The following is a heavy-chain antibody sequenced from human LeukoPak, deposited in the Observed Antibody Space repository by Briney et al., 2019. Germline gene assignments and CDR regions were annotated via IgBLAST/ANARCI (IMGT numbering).Heavy chain of an antibody. CDR2: IKEDGSEK. Sequence: GESLRISCAASGFTFKNYWMTWVRQVPGKGLEWVARIKEDGSEKYYVDSVKGRFTISRDNAKNSLYLQMNSLRAEDTAVYYCARHVPIVGATNYWGQGTRVTVSS. CDR3: ARHVPIVGATNY. J-gene: IGHJ4*02. V-gene: IGHV3-7*01. CDR1: GFTFKNYW. D-gene: IGHD1-26*01.